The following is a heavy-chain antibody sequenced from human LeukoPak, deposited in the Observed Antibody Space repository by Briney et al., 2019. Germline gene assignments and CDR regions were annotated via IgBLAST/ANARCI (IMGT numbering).Heavy chain of an antibody. CDR3: ARELGDDYYYYMDV. CDR2: ISSSRSYI. J-gene: IGHJ6*03. V-gene: IGHV3-21*01. Sequence: GSLRLSCAASGFTFSSYSMNWVRQAPGKGLEWVSFISSSRSYIYYADSVKGRFTISRDNAKNSLYLQMNSLRAEDTAVYYCARELGDDYYYYMDVWGKGTTVTISS. D-gene: IGHD2-21*02. CDR1: GFTFSSYS.